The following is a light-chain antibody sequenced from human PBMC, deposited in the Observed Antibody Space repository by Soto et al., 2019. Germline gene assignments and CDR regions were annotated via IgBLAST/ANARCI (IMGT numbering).Light chain of an antibody. V-gene: IGKV3-20*01. CDR3: QHFGSSPPIT. J-gene: IGKJ5*01. CDR1: QSVSSSY. Sequence: EIVLTQYPGTLSLSPGERATLSCRASQSVSSSYLAWYQQKPGQAPRLLIYGASSRATGIPDRFSGSGSGTDFTLTISRLEPEDFAVYFCQHFGSSPPITFGQGTQLEIK. CDR2: GAS.